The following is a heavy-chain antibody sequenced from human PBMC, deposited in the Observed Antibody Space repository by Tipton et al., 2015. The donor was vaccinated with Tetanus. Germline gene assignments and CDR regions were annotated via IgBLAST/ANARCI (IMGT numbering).Heavy chain of an antibody. CDR1: GGSFSGYY. CDR2: INHSGST. D-gene: IGHD1-26*01. Sequence: TLSLTCAVYGGSFSGYYWSWLRQPPGKGLEWIGEINHSGSTNYNPSLKSRVTISVDTSKNQFSLKLSSVTAADTAVYYCARLIVGATTSEYFQHWGQGTLVTVSS. CDR3: ARLIVGATTSEYFQH. V-gene: IGHV4-34*01. J-gene: IGHJ1*01.